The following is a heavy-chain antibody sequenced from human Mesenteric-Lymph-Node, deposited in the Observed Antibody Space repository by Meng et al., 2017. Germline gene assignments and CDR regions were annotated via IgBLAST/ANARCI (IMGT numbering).Heavy chain of an antibody. Sequence: QGQLQQWGAGLLRPSETLPLTCAVYGGSFSGYYWIWIRQPPGMGLEWVGEINHSGRPYYNPSLKSRVTISVDTSKNQFSLKLSSVTAADTAVYYCARARGRYYGMDVWGQGTTVTVSS. CDR1: GGSFSGYY. CDR3: ARARGRYYGMDV. V-gene: IGHV4-34*01. J-gene: IGHJ6*02. CDR2: INHSGRP. D-gene: IGHD3-10*01.